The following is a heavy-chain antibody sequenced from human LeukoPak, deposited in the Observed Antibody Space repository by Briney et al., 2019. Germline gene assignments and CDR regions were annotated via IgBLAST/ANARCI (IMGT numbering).Heavy chain of an antibody. CDR2: IRYDGSNK. V-gene: IGHV3-30*02. Sequence: GGSLRLSCAASGFTFSSYGMHWVRQAPGKGLEWVAFIRYDGSNKYYADSVKGRFTISRDNSKNTLYLQMNSLRAEDTAVYYCAKDQWGGNSERRPSYYYYMDVWGKGATVTVSS. CDR3: AKDQWGGNSERRPSYYYYMDV. D-gene: IGHD4-23*01. CDR1: GFTFSSYG. J-gene: IGHJ6*03.